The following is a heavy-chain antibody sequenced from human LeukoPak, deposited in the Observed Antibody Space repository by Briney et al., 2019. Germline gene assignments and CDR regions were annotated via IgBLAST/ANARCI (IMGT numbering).Heavy chain of an antibody. D-gene: IGHD2-21*02. CDR2: IYYSGST. J-gene: IGHJ4*02. Sequence: GSLRLSCAASGFTFSSYAMSWVRQAPGKGLEWIGSIYYSGSTYYNPPLKSRVTISVDTSKNQFSLKLSSVTAADTAVYYCARDRGHIVVVTATQTFDYWGQGTLVTVSS. V-gene: IGHV4-39*07. CDR3: ARDRGHIVVVTATQTFDY. CDR1: GFTFSSYA.